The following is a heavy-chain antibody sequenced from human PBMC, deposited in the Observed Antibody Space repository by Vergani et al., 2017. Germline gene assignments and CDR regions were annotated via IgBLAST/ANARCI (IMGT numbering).Heavy chain of an antibody. CDR1: GFTFSSYS. CDR2: ISSSSSTI. J-gene: IGHJ6*02. CDR3: AREYYDFWSRYGMDV. Sequence: EVQLVESGGGLVQPGGSLRLSCAASGFTFSSYSMNWVRQAPGKGLEWVSYISSSSSTIYYADSVKVRFTISRDNAKNSLYLQMNSLRAEDTAVYYCAREYYDFWSRYGMDVWGQGTTVTVSS. D-gene: IGHD3-3*01. V-gene: IGHV3-48*01.